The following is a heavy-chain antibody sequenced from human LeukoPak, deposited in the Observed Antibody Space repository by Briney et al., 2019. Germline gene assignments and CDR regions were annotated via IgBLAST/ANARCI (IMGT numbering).Heavy chain of an antibody. Sequence: GGSLRLSCAASGFTFSSYAMHWVRQAPGKGLEWVSSSSGSGDSTYYADSVKGRFTNSRDNSKNTLYLQMNSLRAEDTAVYYCAKAGWGPSGLSPYFDYWGQGTLVTVSS. CDR3: AKAGWGPSGLSPYFDY. CDR1: GFTFSSYA. V-gene: IGHV3-23*01. D-gene: IGHD5-12*01. CDR2: SSGSGDST. J-gene: IGHJ4*02.